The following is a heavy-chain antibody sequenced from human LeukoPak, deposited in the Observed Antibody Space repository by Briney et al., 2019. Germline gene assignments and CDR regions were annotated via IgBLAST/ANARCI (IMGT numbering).Heavy chain of an antibody. Sequence: SETLSLTCTVSGGSISSGSYYWSWIRQPAGKGLEWIGRIYTSGSTNYNPSLKSRVTISVDTSKNQFSLKLSSVTAADTAVYYCARSPFWSGCYNIQPFDYWGQGTLVTVSS. CDR1: GGSISSGSYY. J-gene: IGHJ4*02. CDR2: IYTSGST. D-gene: IGHD3-3*01. CDR3: ARSPFWSGCYNIQPFDY. V-gene: IGHV4-61*02.